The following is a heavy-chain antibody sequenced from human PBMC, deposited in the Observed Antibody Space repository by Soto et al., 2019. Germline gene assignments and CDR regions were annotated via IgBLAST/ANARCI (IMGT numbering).Heavy chain of an antibody. J-gene: IGHJ4*02. D-gene: IGHD6-19*01. CDR2: ISSSSSTI. CDR3: ARDSDSSGWYGDY. V-gene: IGHV3-48*01. Sequence: EVQLVESGGGLVQPGWSLRLSCAASGFTFSSYSMNWVRQAPGKGLEWVSYISSSSSTIYYADSVKGRFTISRDNAKNSLYLQMNSLRAEDTAVYYCARDSDSSGWYGDYWGQGSLVTFYS. CDR1: GFTFSSYS.